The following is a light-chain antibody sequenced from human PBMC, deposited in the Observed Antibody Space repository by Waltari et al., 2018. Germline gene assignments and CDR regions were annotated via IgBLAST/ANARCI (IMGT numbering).Light chain of an antibody. V-gene: IGLV3-1*01. CDR1: QLGDKY. Sequence: SYELTQPPSVSVSPGHTVTITCSGDQLGDKYVSWYQQKPCQSPVLVISQDTKRPSGIPERFSGSNSGNTATLTISETHAMYEADYYCQAWDSSTFYVFGTGTKVTVL. CDR2: QDT. CDR3: QAWDSSTFYV. J-gene: IGLJ1*01.